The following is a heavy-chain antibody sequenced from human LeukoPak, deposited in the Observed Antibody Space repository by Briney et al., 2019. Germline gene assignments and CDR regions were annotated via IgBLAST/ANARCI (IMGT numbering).Heavy chain of an antibody. V-gene: IGHV4-61*03. J-gene: IGHJ4*02. CDR1: GDSVSNGNYY. CDR3: ARSQNYYGSGDY. D-gene: IGHD3-10*01. CDR2: IYYTGKT. Sequence: SETLSLTCTVSGDSVSNGNYYWSWLRQPPGKALEWIGYIYYTGKTYYNPSLEGRVTILVDTSRNHFSVKLSSVTAAVTAVYYCARSQNYYGSGDYWSQGTLVTVSS.